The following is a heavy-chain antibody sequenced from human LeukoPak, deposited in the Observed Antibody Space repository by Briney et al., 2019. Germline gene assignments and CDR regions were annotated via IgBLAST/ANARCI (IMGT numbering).Heavy chain of an antibody. CDR2: IFYSGST. V-gene: IGHV4-39*01. J-gene: IGHJ4*02. Sequence: SETPSLTCTVSGDSICSSTYYWGWIRPPPGKGLEWGGSIFYSGSTYYNPSLKSRVTISVDTSKNQFSLKLSSVTAADTAVYYCASQVIAVTFYFDYWGQGTLVAASS. CDR3: ASQVIAVTFYFDY. D-gene: IGHD6-19*01. CDR1: GDSICSSTYY.